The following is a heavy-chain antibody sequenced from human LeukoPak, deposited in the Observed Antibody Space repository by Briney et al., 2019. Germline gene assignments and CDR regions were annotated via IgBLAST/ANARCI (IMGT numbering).Heavy chain of an antibody. CDR3: AAVTPPDY. J-gene: IGHJ4*02. D-gene: IGHD4-23*01. V-gene: IGHV3-30*04. CDR2: ISFHGTDS. CDR1: GFTFSSYA. Sequence: GGSLRLSCAASGFTFSSYAIHWVRQAPGKGLEWVAVISFHGTDSFYADSVRGRFTISRDNSKNTLFLQMNTLRAEDTAVYYCAAVTPPDYWGQGALVTVSS.